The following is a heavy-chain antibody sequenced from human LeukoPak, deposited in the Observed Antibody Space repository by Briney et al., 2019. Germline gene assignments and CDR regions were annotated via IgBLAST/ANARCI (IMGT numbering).Heavy chain of an antibody. J-gene: IGHJ3*02. Sequence: PGGSLRLSCAASGFTFSSYAMHWVRQAPGKGLEWVAVISYDGSNKYYADSVKGRFTISRDNSKNTLYLQMNSLRAEDTAVYYCAKRFLQLGSAFDIWGQGTMVTVSS. CDR3: AKRFLQLGSAFDI. V-gene: IGHV3-30-3*02. CDR1: GFTFSSYA. CDR2: ISYDGSNK. D-gene: IGHD6-6*01.